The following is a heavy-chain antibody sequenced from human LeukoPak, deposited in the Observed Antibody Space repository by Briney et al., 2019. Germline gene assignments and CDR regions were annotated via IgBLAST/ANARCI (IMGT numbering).Heavy chain of an antibody. Sequence: PSETLSLTCTVSGGSISSGSYYWSWIRQPAGKGLEWIGRIYTSGSTYYNPSLKSRVTISVDTSKNQFSLKLSSVTAADTAVYYCASRWYSSSWSHFDYWGQGTLVTVSS. J-gene: IGHJ4*02. D-gene: IGHD6-13*01. V-gene: IGHV4-61*02. CDR1: GGSISSGSYY. CDR3: ASRWYSSSWSHFDY. CDR2: IYTSGST.